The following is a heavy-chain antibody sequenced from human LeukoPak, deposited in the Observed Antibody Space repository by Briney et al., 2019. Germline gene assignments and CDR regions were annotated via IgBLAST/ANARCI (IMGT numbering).Heavy chain of an antibody. D-gene: IGHD6-19*01. CDR2: IRYDGSNK. V-gene: IGHV3-30*02. J-gene: IGHJ4*02. CDR1: GFTFSSYG. Sequence: GGSLRLSCAASGFTFSSYGMHWVRQAPGKGLEWVAFIRYDGSNKYYADSVKGRFTISRDNSKNTLCLQMNSLRAEDTAVYYCAKGAVAGTEVDYWGQGTLVTVSS. CDR3: AKGAVAGTEVDY.